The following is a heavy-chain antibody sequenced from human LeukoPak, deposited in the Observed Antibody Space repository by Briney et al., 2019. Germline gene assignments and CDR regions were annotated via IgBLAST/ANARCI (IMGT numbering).Heavy chain of an antibody. CDR1: GFTFSSSS. V-gene: IGHV3-23*01. Sequence: PGGSLRLSCVASGFTFSSSSMSWVRQAPGKGLECVSSIRASDGSTYYGDSVEGRFTISRDNSKNTLYLQMNSLRAEDTAVYYCAKLVNYWGQGLLVTVSS. CDR2: IRASDGST. D-gene: IGHD2-21*01. CDR3: AKLVNY. J-gene: IGHJ4*02.